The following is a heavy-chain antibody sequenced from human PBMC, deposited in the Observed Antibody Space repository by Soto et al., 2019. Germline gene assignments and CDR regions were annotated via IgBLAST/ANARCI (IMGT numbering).Heavy chain of an antibody. CDR3: TRGYGDYVRDY. D-gene: IGHD4-17*01. CDR2: IRSKSNSYAA. V-gene: IGHV3-73*01. Sequence: EVQLVESGGGLVQPGGSLKLSCAVSGFTFSGSAMHWVRQASGKGLEWVGRIRSKSNSYAAAYAASVKGRFTTSRDDSKTTAYLQMNSLKTEDTAVYYCTRGYGDYVRDYWGQGTLVTVSS. CDR1: GFTFSGSA. J-gene: IGHJ4*02.